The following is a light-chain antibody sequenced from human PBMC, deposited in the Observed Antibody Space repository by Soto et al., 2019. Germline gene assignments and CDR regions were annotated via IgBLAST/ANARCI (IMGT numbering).Light chain of an antibody. J-gene: IGKJ2*01. CDR1: QSVSDK. CDR3: QQFGGSPMYT. V-gene: IGKV3-15*01. Sequence: EIVMTQSPATVSVSPGERATLSCRASQSVSDKLAWYQQKPGQAPRLLIYHASARATGIPARFSGSGSGTEFTLTISGLQSEDFAVYYCQQFGGSPMYTFGQGTKLEIK. CDR2: HAS.